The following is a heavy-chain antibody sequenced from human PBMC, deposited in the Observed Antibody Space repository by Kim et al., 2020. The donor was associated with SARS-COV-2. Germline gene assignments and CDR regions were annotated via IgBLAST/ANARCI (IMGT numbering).Heavy chain of an antibody. CDR3: ARGAEQLEPPYFDY. D-gene: IGHD6-6*01. V-gene: IGHV4-34*01. Sequence: NPSLKSRVTISVDTSKNQFSLKLSSVTAADTAVYYCARGAEQLEPPYFDYWGQGTLVTVSS. J-gene: IGHJ4*02.